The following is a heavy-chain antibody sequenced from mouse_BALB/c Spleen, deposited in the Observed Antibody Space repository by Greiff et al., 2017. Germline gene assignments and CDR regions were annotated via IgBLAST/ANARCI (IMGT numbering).Heavy chain of an antibody. Sequence: EVQLQQSGPGLVKPSQSLSLTCTVTGYSITSDYAWNWIRQFPGNKLEWMGYISYSGSTSYNPSLKSRISITRDTSKNQFFLQLNSVTTEDTATYYGARGGYDYDGPLFAYWGQGTLVTVSA. CDR2: ISYSGST. V-gene: IGHV3-2*02. CDR3: ARGGYDYDGPLFAY. D-gene: IGHD2-4*01. J-gene: IGHJ3*01. CDR1: GYSITSDYA.